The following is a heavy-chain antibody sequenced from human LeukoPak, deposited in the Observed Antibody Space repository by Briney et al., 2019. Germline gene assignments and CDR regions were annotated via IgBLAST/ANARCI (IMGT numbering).Heavy chain of an antibody. J-gene: IGHJ4*02. CDR2: IRYDGSNK. CDR1: GFTFSDYY. CDR3: AKDLSVVAAAVDY. V-gene: IGHV3-30*02. Sequence: GGSLRLSCAASGFTFSDYYMNWVRQAPGKGLEWVAFIRYDGSNKYYADSVKGRFTISRDNSKNTLYLQMNSLRAEDTAVYYCAKDLSVVAAAVDYWGQGTLVTVSS. D-gene: IGHD2-15*01.